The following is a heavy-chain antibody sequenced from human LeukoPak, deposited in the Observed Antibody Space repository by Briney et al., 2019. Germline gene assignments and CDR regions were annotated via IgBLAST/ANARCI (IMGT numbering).Heavy chain of an antibody. J-gene: IGHJ4*02. V-gene: IGHV4-59*01. CDR2: IYYSEST. Sequence: ASETLSLTCTVSGGSISGYYWSWIRQPPGKGLGWIGSIYYSESTNYNPSLKSRVTISVDTSKNQFSLKVSSVTAADTAVYHCARVDNSGYRGFDYWGQGSLVTVSS. CDR1: GGSISGYY. D-gene: IGHD3-22*01. CDR3: ARVDNSGYRGFDY.